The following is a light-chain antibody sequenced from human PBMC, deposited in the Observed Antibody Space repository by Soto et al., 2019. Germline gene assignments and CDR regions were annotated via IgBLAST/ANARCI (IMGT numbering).Light chain of an antibody. CDR3: QQSYNPPYT. J-gene: IGKJ2*01. CDR2: AAS. V-gene: IGKV1-39*01. CDR1: QSISTY. Sequence: DIPMTQSPSSLSASVGDRVIITCRASQSISTYLNWYQHKPGNAPKLLISAASTLQRGVPSRFSGSGSGSDFTLTISSLQPEDFATYCCQQSYNPPYTFGQVTKLEI.